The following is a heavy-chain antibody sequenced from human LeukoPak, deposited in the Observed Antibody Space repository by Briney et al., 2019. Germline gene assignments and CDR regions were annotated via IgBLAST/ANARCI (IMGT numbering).Heavy chain of an antibody. V-gene: IGHV4-39*01. J-gene: IGHJ4*02. CDR3: ASVDHYYDSSGYSNFDY. CDR1: DGSISSSSYY. D-gene: IGHD3-22*01. CDR2: IYYSGST. Sequence: SETLSLTCTVSDGSISSSSYYWGWIRQPPGKGLEWIGSIYYSGSTYYNPSLKSRVTISVDTSKNQFSLKLSSVTAADTAVYYCASVDHYYDSSGYSNFDYWGQGTLVTVSS.